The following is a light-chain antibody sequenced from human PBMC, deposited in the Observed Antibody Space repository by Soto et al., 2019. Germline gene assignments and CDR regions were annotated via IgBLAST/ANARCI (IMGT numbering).Light chain of an antibody. V-gene: IGKV3-20*01. CDR2: GAS. CDR1: QSVSSS. Sequence: EIVMTQSPATLSVSPGERATLSCRASQSVSSSLAWYHQKPGQAPRLLIYGASSRATGIPDRFSGSGSGTDFTLTIRRLEPEDFAVYYCEQYGRSPRTFGQGTKVDIK. J-gene: IGKJ1*01. CDR3: EQYGRSPRT.